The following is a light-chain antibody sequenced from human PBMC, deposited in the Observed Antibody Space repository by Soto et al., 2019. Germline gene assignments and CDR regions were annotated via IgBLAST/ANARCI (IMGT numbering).Light chain of an antibody. J-gene: IGKJ2*01. CDR1: QSVSSSS. CDR2: GAS. CDR3: QQYGSSPPMYT. Sequence: EIVLTQSPGTLSLSPGERSTLSCRASQSVSSSSLAWYQQKPGQAPRLLIYGASSRATGIPDRFSCSGSGTDFTITISRLEPEDFAVYYCQQYGSSPPMYTFGQGTKLEIK. V-gene: IGKV3-20*01.